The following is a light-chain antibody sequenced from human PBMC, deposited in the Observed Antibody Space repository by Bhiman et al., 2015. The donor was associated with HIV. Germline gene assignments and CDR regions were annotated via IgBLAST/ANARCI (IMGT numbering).Light chain of an antibody. CDR1: SGAIGSNY. J-gene: IGLJ2*01. CDR3: QSYDSSNHEVV. Sequence: NFMLTHALSLSESPGKTVTIYCARDSGAIGSNYVQWYQQRPGHSPTLLIYRNDQRPSGVPPRFSGSIDSYSNSASLTISGLKTEDEAVYYCQSYDSSNHEVVFGGGTKLTVL. CDR2: RND. V-gene: IGLV6-57*01.